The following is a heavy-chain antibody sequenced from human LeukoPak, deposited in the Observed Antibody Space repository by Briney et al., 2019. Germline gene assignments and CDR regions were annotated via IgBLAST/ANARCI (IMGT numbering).Heavy chain of an antibody. CDR3: AREENTAMVTGVSYYYGMDV. J-gene: IGHJ6*02. D-gene: IGHD5-18*01. Sequence: GASVKVSCKASGYTFTSYGISWVRQAPGQGLEWMGRINPNSGGTNYAQKFQGRVTMTRDTSISTAYMELSRLRSDDTAVYYCAREENTAMVTGVSYYYGMDVWGQGTTVTVSS. CDR2: INPNSGGT. V-gene: IGHV1-2*06. CDR1: GYTFTSYG.